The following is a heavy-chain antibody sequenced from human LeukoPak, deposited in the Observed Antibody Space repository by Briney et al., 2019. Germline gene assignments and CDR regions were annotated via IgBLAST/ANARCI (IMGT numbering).Heavy chain of an antibody. J-gene: IGHJ6*02. CDR1: GYTFTSYA. CDR3: AREVVVPAAIPYYGMDV. D-gene: IGHD2-2*01. Sequence: ASVKVSCKASGYTFTSYAMHWVRQAPGQRLEWMGWINAGNGNTKYSQKFQGRVTITRDTSASTAYMELSSLRSEDTAVYYCAREVVVPAAIPYYGMDVWGQGTTVTVSS. V-gene: IGHV1-3*01. CDR2: INAGNGNT.